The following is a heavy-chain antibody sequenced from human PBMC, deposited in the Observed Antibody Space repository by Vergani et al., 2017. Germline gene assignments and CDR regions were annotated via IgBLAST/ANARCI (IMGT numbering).Heavy chain of an antibody. V-gene: IGHV4-39*01. CDR2: IYYSGST. Sequence: QVQLQESGPGLVKPSETLSLTCTVSGGSISSYYWGWIRQPPGKGLEWIGSIYYSGSTYYNPSLKSRVTISVDTSKNQFSLKLSSVTAADTAVYYCARSLYYYDSSGYYVGYWGQGTLVTVSS. D-gene: IGHD3-22*01. J-gene: IGHJ4*02. CDR3: ARSLYYYDSSGYYVGY. CDR1: GGSISSYY.